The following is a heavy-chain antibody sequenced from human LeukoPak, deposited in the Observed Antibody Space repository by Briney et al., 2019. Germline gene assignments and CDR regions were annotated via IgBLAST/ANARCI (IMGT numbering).Heavy chain of an antibody. CDR1: GFTVSTNY. V-gene: IGHV3-66*01. CDR2: IHSGGGE. D-gene: IGHD1-26*01. J-gene: IGHJ4*02. Sequence: GGSLIFSCAGSGFTVSTNYRNWLGQAPGKGREGVSAIHSGGGEFSADSVRGGSSISRDNSKNMVYLQMSSLRGEDTAVYHCARDPPLESSGSYHRSYYLDYWGQGTLVTVSS. CDR3: ARDPPLESSGSYHRSYYLDY.